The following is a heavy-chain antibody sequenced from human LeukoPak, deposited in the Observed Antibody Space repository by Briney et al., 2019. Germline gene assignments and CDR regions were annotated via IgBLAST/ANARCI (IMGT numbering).Heavy chain of an antibody. V-gene: IGHV3-23*01. J-gene: IGHJ5*02. CDR2: ILCTGTT. CDR3: ATVKYGYCDPVGWFDP. D-gene: IGHD5-24*01. Sequence: GGSLRLSCAASGFPFSASAMTWVRQAPGKGLECVSHILCTGTTYYADSVRGRFTISRDNSKNTLYLLMPSLRADDTAVYYCATVKYGYCDPVGWFDPWGQGTLVTVSS. CDR1: GFPFSASA.